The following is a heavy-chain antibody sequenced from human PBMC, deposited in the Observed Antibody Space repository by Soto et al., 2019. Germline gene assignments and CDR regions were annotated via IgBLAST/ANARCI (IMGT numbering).Heavy chain of an antibody. Sequence: GASVKVSCKASGGTFSSYTISWVRQAPGRGLEWMGRIIPILGIANYAQKFQGRVTITADKSTSTAYMELSSLRSEDTAVYYCARSSNTGWFGAWGQGTLVTVSS. CDR2: IIPILGIA. V-gene: IGHV1-69*02. CDR1: GGTFSSYT. CDR3: ARSSNTGWFGA. J-gene: IGHJ5*02.